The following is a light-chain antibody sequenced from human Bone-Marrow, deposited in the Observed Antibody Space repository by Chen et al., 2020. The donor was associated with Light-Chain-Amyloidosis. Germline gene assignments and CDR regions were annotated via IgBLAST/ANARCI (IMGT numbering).Light chain of an antibody. CDR1: DLPTKY. CDR2: RDT. Sequence: SYELTHPPSVSVSPGQTARITCSGDDLPTKYAYWYQQKPGQAPVLVIHRDTERPSGISEPFSGSSSETTATLTISGVQAEDEADYHCQSADSSGTYEVIFGGGTKLTVL. V-gene: IGLV3-25*03. CDR3: QSADSSGTYEVI. J-gene: IGLJ2*01.